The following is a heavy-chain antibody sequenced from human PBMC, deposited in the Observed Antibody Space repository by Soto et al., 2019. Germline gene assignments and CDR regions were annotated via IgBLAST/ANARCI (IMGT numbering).Heavy chain of an antibody. CDR1: GFTVNSNY. CDR2: IYSDGST. D-gene: IGHD1-26*01. Sequence: GGSLRLSCAASGFTVNSNYMSWVRQAPGKGLEWVSVIYSDGSTYDADSVKGRFTISRDNTKDSLYLQMNSLRAEDTAIYYCARGSAFIGLEYWGQGTPVTVSS. V-gene: IGHV3-66*01. CDR3: ARGSAFIGLEY. J-gene: IGHJ4*02.